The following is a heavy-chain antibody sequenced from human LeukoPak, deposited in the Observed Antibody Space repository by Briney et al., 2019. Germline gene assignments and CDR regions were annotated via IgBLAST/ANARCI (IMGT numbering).Heavy chain of an antibody. CDR3: ARVSGYDWESFYDY. Sequence: PSETLSLTCTVSGDSISSGDYYWRWIRQPPGKGLEWIGYIYYSGSTNYNPSRKSRVTISVDTCKNQFSLKLRSVTAADTAVYYCARVSGYDWESFYDYWGQGTLVTVSS. J-gene: IGHJ4*02. V-gene: IGHV4-61*08. D-gene: IGHD5-12*01. CDR2: IYYSGST. CDR1: GDSISSGDYY.